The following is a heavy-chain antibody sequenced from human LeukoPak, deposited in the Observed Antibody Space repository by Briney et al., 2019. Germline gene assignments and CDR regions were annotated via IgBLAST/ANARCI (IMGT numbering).Heavy chain of an antibody. V-gene: IGHV1-58*02. CDR3: AAFQMDYYDRIGRFDP. CDR2: IVVGSGNT. J-gene: IGHJ5*02. D-gene: IGHD3-22*01. Sequence: GTSVKVSCKASGFTFTSSAMQWVRQARGQRLEWIGWIVVGSGNTNYAQKFQERVTITRDMSTSTAYMELSSLRSEDTAVYYCAAFQMDYYDRIGRFDPWGQGTLVTVSS. CDR1: GFTFTSSA.